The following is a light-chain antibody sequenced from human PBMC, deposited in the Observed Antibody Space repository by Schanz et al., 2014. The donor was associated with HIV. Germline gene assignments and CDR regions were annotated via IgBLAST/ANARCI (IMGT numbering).Light chain of an antibody. CDR2: AAS. CDR1: QSISSY. CDR3: QQYDAYPWT. J-gene: IGKJ1*01. V-gene: IGKV1-39*01. Sequence: DIQLTPSPSTLSASVGDRVTITCRAGQSISSYLNWYQQKPGKAPKLLIYAASSLQSGVPSRFSGSGSGTDFTLTISSLQPEDFATYYCQQYDAYPWTFGQGTKVEIK.